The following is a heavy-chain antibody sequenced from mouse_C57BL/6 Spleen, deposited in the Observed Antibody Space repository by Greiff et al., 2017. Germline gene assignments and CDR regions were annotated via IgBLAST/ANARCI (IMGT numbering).Heavy chain of an antibody. Sequence: EVHLVESGEGLVKPGGSLKLSCAASGFTFSSYAMSWVRQTPEKRLGWVAYISSGGDYIYYADTVKGRFTISRDNARNTLYLQMSSLKSEDTAMYYCTRGGGTGAWFAYWGQGTLVTVSA. CDR2: ISSGGDYI. J-gene: IGHJ3*01. V-gene: IGHV5-9-1*02. CDR3: TRGGGTGAWFAY. CDR1: GFTFSSYA. D-gene: IGHD3-3*01.